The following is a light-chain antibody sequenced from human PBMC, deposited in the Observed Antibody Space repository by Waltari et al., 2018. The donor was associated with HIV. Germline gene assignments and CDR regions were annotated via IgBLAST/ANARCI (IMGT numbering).Light chain of an antibody. V-gene: IGLV1-44*01. Sequence: QSVLTQPPSASGTPGQRVTISCSGSRSNIGSNTVSCYQQLPGTAPKLFIYSNNRRPSGVPDRFSGSKSGTSASLAISGLQSEDEADYYCAAWDDSLNGWVFGGGTKLTVV. CDR1: RSNIGSNT. CDR3: AAWDDSLNGWV. CDR2: SNN. J-gene: IGLJ3*02.